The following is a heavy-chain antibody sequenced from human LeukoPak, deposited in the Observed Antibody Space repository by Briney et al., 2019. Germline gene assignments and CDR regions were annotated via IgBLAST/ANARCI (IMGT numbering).Heavy chain of an antibody. CDR2: IHPSEGF. Sequence: SETLSLTCDVYGGSCDDYYCSWIRQPPGKGLEWIGEIHPSEGFYYNSSLMSRVTISIDTSKTHFSLRLASVTAADTGFYYCARGRDRSKAGDHWGQGSLVTGSS. J-gene: IGHJ4*02. CDR3: ARGRDRSKAGDH. D-gene: IGHD5-24*01. V-gene: IGHV4-34*01. CDR1: GGSCDDYY.